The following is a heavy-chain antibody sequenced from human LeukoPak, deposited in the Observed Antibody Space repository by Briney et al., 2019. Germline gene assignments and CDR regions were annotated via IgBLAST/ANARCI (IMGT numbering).Heavy chain of an antibody. J-gene: IGHJ3*02. V-gene: IGHV4-34*01. D-gene: IGHD4-23*01. CDR1: GGSLSGYY. CDR3: ARGSTVVSRFDAFDI. Sequence: SETLSLTCAVYGGSLSGYYGSWIRQPPGKGLEWIGEINHSGSTNYNPSLKSRVTISVDTSKNQFSLKLSSVTAADTAVYYCARGSTVVSRFDAFDIWGQGTMVTVSS. CDR2: INHSGST.